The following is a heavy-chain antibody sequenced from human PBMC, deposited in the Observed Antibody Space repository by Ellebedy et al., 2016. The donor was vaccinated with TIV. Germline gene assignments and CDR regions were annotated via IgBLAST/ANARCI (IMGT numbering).Heavy chain of an antibody. D-gene: IGHD5-12*01. J-gene: IGHJ1*01. CDR1: GFTFSSYT. CDR3: ARDLSGYYAYNQYFQH. V-gene: IGHV3-48*02. Sequence: GESLKISXAASGFTFSSYTLNWVRQAPGKGLEWVSYISGSSSTIYYADSVKGRFTISRDNAKNSLYLQMNSLRDEDTAIYYCARDLSGYYAYNQYFQHWGQGTLVTVSS. CDR2: ISGSSSTI.